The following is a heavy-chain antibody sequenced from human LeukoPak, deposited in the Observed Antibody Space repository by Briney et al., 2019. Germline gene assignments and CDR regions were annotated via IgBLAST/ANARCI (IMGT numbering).Heavy chain of an antibody. J-gene: IGHJ3*02. CDR1: GFTFSSYG. Sequence: GGSLRLSCAASGFTFSSYGMHWVRQAPGKGLEWVAVIWYDGSNKYYADSVKDRFTISRDNSKNTLYLQMNSLRAEDTAVYYCARGKTFSGVGFDIWGQGTMVTVSS. CDR2: IWYDGSNK. CDR3: ARGKTFSGVGFDI. D-gene: IGHD3-10*01. V-gene: IGHV3-33*01.